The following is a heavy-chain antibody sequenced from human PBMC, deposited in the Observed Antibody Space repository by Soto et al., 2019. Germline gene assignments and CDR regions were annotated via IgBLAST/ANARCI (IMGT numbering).Heavy chain of an antibody. CDR1: GGSISSGAYY. CDR2: IHYSGNN. D-gene: IGHD6-19*01. CDR3: ARLAGDDFDI. J-gene: IGHJ3*02. Sequence: QVQLQESGPGLVKPSQTLSLTCTVSGGSISSGAYYWSWIGQHPGKGLEWIGYIHYSGNNYYNPSPKGRPIISMDTYKNYFCLRLTSVTAADTAVYYCARLAGDDFDIWGQGTKVTVSS. V-gene: IGHV4-31*03.